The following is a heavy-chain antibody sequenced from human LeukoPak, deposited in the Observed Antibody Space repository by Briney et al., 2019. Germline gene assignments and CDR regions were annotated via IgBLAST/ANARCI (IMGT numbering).Heavy chain of an antibody. CDR3: ARGRRGAFDY. CDR1: GGSISSGGYS. D-gene: IGHD1-26*01. V-gene: IGHV4-30-2*01. CDR2: IYHSGST. Sequence: PSETLSLTCAVSGGSISSGGYSWSWIRQPPGKGLEWIGYIYHSGSTYCNPSLKSRVTISVDRSKNQFSLKLSSVTAADTAMYYCARGRRGAFDYWGQGTLVTVSS. J-gene: IGHJ4*02.